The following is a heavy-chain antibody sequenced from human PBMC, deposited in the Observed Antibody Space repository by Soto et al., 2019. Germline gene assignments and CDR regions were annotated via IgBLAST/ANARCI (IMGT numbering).Heavy chain of an antibody. V-gene: IGHV3-30*03. CDR3: ASDLSHYGDYESYSYGMDL. CDR2: MSYHGNNN. D-gene: IGHD4-17*01. CDR1: GFTFSRYG. Sequence: GGSLSLTCAASGFTFSRYGMHWVRHAPGKGLEWVTDMSYHGNNNYYADSVKGRFTISRDNSKNTLYLEMNSLRAEDTAVYYCASDLSHYGDYESYSYGMDLWGQGTTVTVYS. J-gene: IGHJ6*02.